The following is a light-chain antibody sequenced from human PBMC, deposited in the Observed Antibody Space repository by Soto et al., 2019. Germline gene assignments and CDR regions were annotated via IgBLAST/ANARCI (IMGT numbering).Light chain of an antibody. CDR2: ATS. CDR3: QEYITPPYT. Sequence: EIQMTQSPSSLSASVGDRVTITCRASQGISNYLAWFQQKPGRAPQSLIYATSTLDSGVPSRFSGSASGTEFTLTINSLQPEDFATYYCQEYITPPYTFGQGTRLELK. J-gene: IGKJ2*01. V-gene: IGKV1-16*01. CDR1: QGISNY.